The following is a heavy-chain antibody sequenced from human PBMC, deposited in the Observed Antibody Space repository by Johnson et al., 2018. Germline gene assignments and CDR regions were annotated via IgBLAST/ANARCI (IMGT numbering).Heavy chain of an antibody. CDR1: GFTFISYA. J-gene: IGHJ6*02. D-gene: IGHD3-10*01. CDR3: GKTKYYGSGSYYKTGDYYGMDV. CDR2: ISGSGGST. V-gene: IGHV3-23*04. Sequence: VQLVQSGGGLVQPGGSLRLSCAASGFTFISYAMSWVRQAPGKGLEWVAIISGSGGSTFYGDSVKGRFTISRDNSKNTLYVQKNSLRAEDTAVYYCGKTKYYGSGSYYKTGDYYGMDVWGQGTTVTVSS.